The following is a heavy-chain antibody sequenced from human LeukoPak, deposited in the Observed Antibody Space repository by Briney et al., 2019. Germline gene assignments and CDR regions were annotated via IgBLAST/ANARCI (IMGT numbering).Heavy chain of an antibody. CDR3: AKGSYYDSSGSFYFDY. D-gene: IGHD3-22*01. CDR1: GFTFSSYS. V-gene: IGHV3-48*01. CDR2: ISSSSGTI. J-gene: IGHJ4*02. Sequence: PGGSLRLSCAVSGFTFSSYSMTWVRQAPGKGLEWVSYISSSSGTIYYADSVKGRFTISRDNAKNSLYLQMNSLRAEDTAVYYCAKGSYYDSSGSFYFDYWGQGTLVTVSS.